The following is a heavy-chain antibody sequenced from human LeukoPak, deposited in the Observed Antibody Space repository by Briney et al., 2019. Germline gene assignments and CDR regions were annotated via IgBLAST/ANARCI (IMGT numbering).Heavy chain of an antibody. CDR2: ISWNSGSI. D-gene: IGHD6-19*01. CDR1: GFTFDDYA. V-gene: IGHV3-9*01. CDR3: ARDRAVAGTEGYFQH. Sequence: GGSLRLSCAASGFTFDDYAMHWVRQAPGKGLAWVSGISWNSGSIGYADSVKGRFTISRDNAKNSLYLQMNSLRAEDTALYYCARDRAVAGTEGYFQHWGQGTLVTVSS. J-gene: IGHJ1*01.